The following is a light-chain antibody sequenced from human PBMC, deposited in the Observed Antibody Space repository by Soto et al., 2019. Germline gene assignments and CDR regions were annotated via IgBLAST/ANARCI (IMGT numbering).Light chain of an antibody. CDR1: QSIRTD. V-gene: IGKV3-15*01. J-gene: IGKJ1*01. Sequence: EVVMTQSPATLSVSPGERATLSCRASQSIRTDLAWYQQKPGQAPSLLIFSASTRATGAPARFSGSGSGTEFTLTISSLQSEDFAVYYCQQYNKWPQWTFGQGTKVDI. CDR3: QQYNKWPQWT. CDR2: SAS.